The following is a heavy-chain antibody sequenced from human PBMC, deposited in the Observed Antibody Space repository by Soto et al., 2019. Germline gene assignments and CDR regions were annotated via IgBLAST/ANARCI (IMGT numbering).Heavy chain of an antibody. V-gene: IGHV1-69*13. Sequence: SVKVSCKASGYTFTSYGISWVRQAPGQGLEWMGGIIPINGTANYAQKFQGRVTITADESTSTAYMELSSLRSEDTAVYYCASHIVVVTAIHYYYYGMDVWGQGTTVTVSS. CDR2: IIPINGTA. D-gene: IGHD2-21*02. CDR1: GYTFTSYG. J-gene: IGHJ6*02. CDR3: ASHIVVVTAIHYYYYGMDV.